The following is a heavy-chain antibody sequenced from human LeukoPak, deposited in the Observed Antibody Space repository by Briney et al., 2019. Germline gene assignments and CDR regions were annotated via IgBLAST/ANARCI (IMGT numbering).Heavy chain of an antibody. V-gene: IGHV4-39*01. CDR2: IYYSGST. Sequence: PSETLSLTCTVSGGSISSSSYYWGWIRQPPGKGLEWIGSIYYSGSTYYNPSLKSRVTISVDTSKNQFSLKLSSVTAADTAVYYCARRRAVIVVSYGFDPWGQGTLVTVSS. CDR1: GGSISSSSYY. J-gene: IGHJ5*02. D-gene: IGHD3-22*01. CDR3: ARRRAVIVVSYGFDP.